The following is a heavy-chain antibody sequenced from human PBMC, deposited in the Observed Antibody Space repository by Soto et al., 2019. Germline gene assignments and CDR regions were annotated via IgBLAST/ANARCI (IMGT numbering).Heavy chain of an antibody. D-gene: IGHD3-10*01. CDR3: ARDILSGGAYPDS. J-gene: IGHJ5*01. CDR2: ISSGSSYI. Sequence: GGSLRLSCAASGFTFSSYTMNWVRQAPGKGLEWVSSISSGSSYIYYAGSVKGRFSISRDNAKNSLFLQMNSLRAEDTAVYYCARDILSGGAYPDSWGQGTKVTVSS. V-gene: IGHV3-21*01. CDR1: GFTFSSYT.